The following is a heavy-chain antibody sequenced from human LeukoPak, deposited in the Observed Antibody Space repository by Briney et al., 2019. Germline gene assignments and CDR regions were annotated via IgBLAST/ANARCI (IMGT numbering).Heavy chain of an antibody. V-gene: IGHV4-59*08. CDR2: IYYSGST. CDR1: GGSISSYY. D-gene: IGHD3-3*01. Sequence: SETLSLTCTVSGGSISSYYWSWIRRPPGKGLEWIGYIYYSGSTNYNPSLKSRVTISVDTSKNQFSLKLSSVTAADTAVYYCARHDTIFGVVTQNYYYYGMDVWGQGTTVTVSS. CDR3: ARHDTIFGVVTQNYYYYGMDV. J-gene: IGHJ6*02.